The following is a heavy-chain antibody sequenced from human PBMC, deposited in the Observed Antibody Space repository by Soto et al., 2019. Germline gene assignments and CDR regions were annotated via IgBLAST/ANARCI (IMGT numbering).Heavy chain of an antibody. CDR1: GYTFTSHG. V-gene: IGHV1-18*01. Sequence: GASVKVSCKASGYTFTSHGISWVRQAPGQGLEWMGWISAYNGDTNYAQKLQGRVTVTTDRSTSTAYMELRSLRSEDTAVYYCARMVRGSNIDYYHLMDVWGKGTTVTVSS. CDR3: ARMVRGSNIDYYHLMDV. J-gene: IGHJ6*03. CDR2: ISAYNGDT. D-gene: IGHD3-10*01.